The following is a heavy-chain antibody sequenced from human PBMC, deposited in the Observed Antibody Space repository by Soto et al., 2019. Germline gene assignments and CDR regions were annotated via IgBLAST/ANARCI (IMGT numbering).Heavy chain of an antibody. CDR3: ARSRGKYSSSFWDSYYYGMDV. V-gene: IGHV4-61*01. Sequence: SETLSLTCTVSGGSVSSGSYYWSWIRQPPGKGLEWIGYIYYSGSTNYNPSLKSRVTISVDTSKNQFSLKLSSVTAADTAVYYCARSRGKYSSSFWDSYYYGMDVWGQGTTVTVSS. D-gene: IGHD6-13*01. CDR2: IYYSGST. CDR1: GGSVSSGSYY. J-gene: IGHJ6*02.